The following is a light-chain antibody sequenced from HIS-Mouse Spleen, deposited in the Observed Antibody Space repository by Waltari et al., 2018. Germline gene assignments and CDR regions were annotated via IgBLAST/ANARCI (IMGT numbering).Light chain of an antibody. V-gene: IGLV3-21*03. J-gene: IGLJ3*02. Sequence: SYVLTQPPSVSVAPGKTARITCGGNNIGSKSVHWYQQKPGQAPVLGVDDDSDRPSGIPERVSGSNSGNTATLASSRVEAGDEADYYCQVWDSSSDHPVFGGGTKLTVL. CDR1: NIGSKS. CDR2: DDS. CDR3: QVWDSSSDHPV.